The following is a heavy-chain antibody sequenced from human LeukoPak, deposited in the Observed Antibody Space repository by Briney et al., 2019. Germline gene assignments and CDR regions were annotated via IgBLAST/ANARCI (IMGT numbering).Heavy chain of an antibody. CDR3: AGQRYYYGSGSPHYFDT. CDR2: IYQSGST. D-gene: IGHD3-10*01. Sequence: SETLSLTCTVSGYSITSGNYWGWIRQPPGKGLEWIGSIYQSGSTYYNSSLKSRVTILMDTSKNHFSLKLNSLTAADTAVYYCAGQRYYYGSGSPHYFDTWGQGTLVTVSS. V-gene: IGHV4-38-2*02. CDR1: GYSITSGNY. J-gene: IGHJ4*02.